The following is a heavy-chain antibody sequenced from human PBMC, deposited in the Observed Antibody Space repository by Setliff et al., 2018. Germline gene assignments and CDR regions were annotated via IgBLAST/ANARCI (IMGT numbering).Heavy chain of an antibody. J-gene: IGHJ2*01. CDR3: ATLPWETTNYFDL. D-gene: IGHD4-17*01. CDR1: GGSISGTINY. CDR2: IYYLGNT. Sequence: SETLSLTCTVSGGSISGTINYWVWIRQPPGKGLEWIGHIYYLGNTYYNPSLESRLTMSVDTAKNQFSLKLTSVTAADTAIYYCATLPWETTNYFDLWGRGTCGHRLL. V-gene: IGHV4-39*07.